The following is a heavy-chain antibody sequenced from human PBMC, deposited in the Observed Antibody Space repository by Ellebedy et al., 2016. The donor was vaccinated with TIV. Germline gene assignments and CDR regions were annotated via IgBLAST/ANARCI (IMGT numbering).Heavy chain of an antibody. CDR3: ARTPPITMVRGPTPFYYYYGMDV. D-gene: IGHD3-10*01. CDR2: IYPGDSDT. V-gene: IGHV5-51*01. CDR1: GYSFTSYW. Sequence: GESLKISXKGSGYSFTSYWIGWVRQMPGKGLEWMGIIYPGDSDTRYSPSFQGQVTISADKSISTAYLQWSSLKASDTAMYYCARTPPITMVRGPTPFYYYYGMDVWGQGTTVTVSS. J-gene: IGHJ6*02.